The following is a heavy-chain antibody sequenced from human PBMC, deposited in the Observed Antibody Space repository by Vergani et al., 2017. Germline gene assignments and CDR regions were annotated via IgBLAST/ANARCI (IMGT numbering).Heavy chain of an antibody. J-gene: IGHJ2*01. CDR1: GYSIRNGYY. D-gene: IGHD6-13*01. Sequence: QVQLQESGPGLVEPSETLSLTCAVSGYSIRNGYYWGWIRQPPGKGLEWIGSIYHSGSTYYNPSLKGRVTISVDTSKNQFSLKLSSVTAADTAVYYCARHAPWEQQMALHLWGRGTLVTVSS. CDR3: ARHAPWEQQMALHL. V-gene: IGHV4-38-2*01. CDR2: IYHSGST.